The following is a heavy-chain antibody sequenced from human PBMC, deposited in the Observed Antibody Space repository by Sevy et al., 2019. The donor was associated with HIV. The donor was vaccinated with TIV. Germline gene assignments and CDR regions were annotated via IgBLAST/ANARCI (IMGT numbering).Heavy chain of an antibody. CDR3: AKGGSPAKYNWFDP. V-gene: IGHV3-23*01. CDR1: GFTFSSYA. CDR2: ISGRGGST. Sequence: GGSLRLSCAASGFTFSSYAMSWVRQAPGKGLEWVSAISGRGGSTYYADSVKGRFTISRDNSKNTLYLQMNSLRAEDTAVYYSAKGGSPAKYNWFDPWGQGTLVTVSS. J-gene: IGHJ5*02.